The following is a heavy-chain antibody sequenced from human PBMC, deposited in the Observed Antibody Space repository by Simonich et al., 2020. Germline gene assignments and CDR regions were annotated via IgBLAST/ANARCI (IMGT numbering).Heavy chain of an antibody. Sequence: EVQLVESGGGLVQPGGSLRLSCAASGFTFSSYWMSWVRQAPGKGLEWVDNINPDGSEKYYEDSGKGRFTISRDNAKNSLYLQMNSLRAEDTAVYYCARFRGRYFDWLFDYWGQGTLVTVSS. CDR2: INPDGSEK. CDR1: GFTFSSYW. J-gene: IGHJ4*02. V-gene: IGHV3-7*01. D-gene: IGHD3-9*01. CDR3: ARFRGRYFDWLFDY.